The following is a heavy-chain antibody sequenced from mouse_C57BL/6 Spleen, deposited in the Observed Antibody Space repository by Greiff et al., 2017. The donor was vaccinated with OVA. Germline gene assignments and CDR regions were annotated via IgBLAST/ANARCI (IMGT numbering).Heavy chain of an antibody. V-gene: IGHV1-80*01. Sequence: QVQLQQSGAELVKPGASVKISCKASGYAFSSYWMNWVKQRPGKGLEWIGQIYPGDGDTNYNGKFKGKATLTADKSSSTAYMQLSSLTSEDSAVYFCARVRVLYGSSTFYFDYWGQGTTLTVSS. D-gene: IGHD1-1*01. CDR3: ARVRVLYGSSTFYFDY. CDR2: IYPGDGDT. J-gene: IGHJ2*01. CDR1: GYAFSSYW.